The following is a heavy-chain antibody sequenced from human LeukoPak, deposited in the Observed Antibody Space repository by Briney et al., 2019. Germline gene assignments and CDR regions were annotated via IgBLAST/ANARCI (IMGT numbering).Heavy chain of an antibody. CDR1: GGSFSGYY. Sequence: SETLSLTCAVYGGSFSGYYWSWIRQHPGKGLEWIGYIYYSGSTYYNPSLKSRVTISVDTSKNQFSLKLSSVTAADTAVYYCARGLGDSSGWYYFDYWGQGTLVTVSS. CDR2: IYYSGST. D-gene: IGHD6-19*01. J-gene: IGHJ4*02. CDR3: ARGLGDSSGWYYFDY. V-gene: IGHV4-31*11.